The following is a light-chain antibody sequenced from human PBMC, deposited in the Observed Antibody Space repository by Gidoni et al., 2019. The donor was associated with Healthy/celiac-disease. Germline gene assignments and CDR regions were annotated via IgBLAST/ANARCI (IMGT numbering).Light chain of an antibody. Sequence: DIQMTQSPSSLSASVGDRFTITCLASQSISSYLNWYQQQPGKAPKLLIYSASSLQIGVPSRFSGSLSGTDFTLTISSLQPEDFATYYFQQSYSTPLTFGGGTKVEIK. J-gene: IGKJ4*01. V-gene: IGKV1-39*01. CDR1: QSISSY. CDR2: SAS. CDR3: QQSYSTPLT.